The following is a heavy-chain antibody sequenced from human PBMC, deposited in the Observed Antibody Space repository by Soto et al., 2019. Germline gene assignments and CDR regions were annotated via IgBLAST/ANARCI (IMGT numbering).Heavy chain of an antibody. J-gene: IGHJ4*02. CDR1: GFTFSNAW. Sequence: GGSLRLSCAASGFTFSNAWMNWVRQAPGKGLEWVSAISGSGGSTYYADSVKGRFTISRDNSKNTLYLQMNSLRAEDTAVYYCATDGPFVLEVAHWGQGTLVTVSS. V-gene: IGHV3-23*01. CDR2: ISGSGGST. D-gene: IGHD2-8*01. CDR3: ATDGPFVLEVAH.